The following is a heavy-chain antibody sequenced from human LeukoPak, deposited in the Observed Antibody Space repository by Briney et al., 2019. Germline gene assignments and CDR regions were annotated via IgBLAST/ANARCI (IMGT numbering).Heavy chain of an antibody. V-gene: IGHV4-38-2*02. CDR3: ARLGQLAFDY. CDR1: GYSISSGYY. Sequence: SETLSLTCTVSGYSISSGYYWGWIRQPPGKGLEWIGSIYHSGSTYYNPSLKSRVTISVDTSKNQFSLNLTSVTAADTAVYYCARLGQLAFDYWGQGTLVTVSS. D-gene: IGHD6-13*01. CDR2: IYHSGST. J-gene: IGHJ4*02.